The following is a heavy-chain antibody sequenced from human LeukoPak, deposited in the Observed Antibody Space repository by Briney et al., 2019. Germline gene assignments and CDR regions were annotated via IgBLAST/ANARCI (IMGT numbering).Heavy chain of an antibody. CDR3: TRHLYNWNDGYYYYMDV. D-gene: IGHD1-20*01. CDR1: GFTFSSYA. J-gene: IGHJ6*03. Sequence: PGRSLRLSCAASGFTFSSYAMHWVRQASGKGLEWVGRIRSKANSYATAYAASVKGRFTISRDDSKNTAYLQMNSLKTEDTAVYYCTRHLYNWNDGYYYYMDVWGKGTTVTVSS. CDR2: IRSKANSYAT. V-gene: IGHV3-73*01.